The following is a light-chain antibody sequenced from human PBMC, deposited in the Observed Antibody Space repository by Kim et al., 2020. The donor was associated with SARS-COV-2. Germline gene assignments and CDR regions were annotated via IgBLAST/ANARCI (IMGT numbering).Light chain of an antibody. CDR1: SSNIGENS. Sequence: QRVSLSCSGSSSNIGENSVNWNQQVPRTTPTLLIIYDDLVPSGVSGRFSGSKSGTSASLVISDLQSEDEADYYCATWDDSLNFYVFGPGTKVTVL. CDR2: YDD. J-gene: IGLJ1*01. CDR3: ATWDDSLNFYV. V-gene: IGLV1-36*01.